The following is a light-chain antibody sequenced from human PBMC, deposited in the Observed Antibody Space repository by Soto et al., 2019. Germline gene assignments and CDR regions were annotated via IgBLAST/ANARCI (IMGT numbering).Light chain of an antibody. V-gene: IGLV3-9*01. CDR3: QVWDSSTAV. CDR2: RDS. Sequence: SYELTQPLSVSVALGQRASITCGGNNIGSKNVHWYQQKPGQAPVLVIYRDSNRPSGIPERFSGSNSGNTATLTISRAQAGDEADYYCQVWDSSTAVFGGGTKLTVL. CDR1: NIGSKN. J-gene: IGLJ2*01.